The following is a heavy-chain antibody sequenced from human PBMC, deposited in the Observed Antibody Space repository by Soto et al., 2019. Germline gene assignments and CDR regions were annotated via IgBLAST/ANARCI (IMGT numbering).Heavy chain of an antibody. V-gene: IGHV4-34*01. J-gene: IGHJ1*01. Sequence: SDTLSLTCAVYGGSFSGYYWSWIRQPPGKGLEWIGEINHSGSTNYNPSLKSRVTISVDTSKNQFSLKLSSVTAADTAVYYCARGRSAEAVAFQHWGQGTLVTVSS. D-gene: IGHD6-13*01. CDR3: ARGRSAEAVAFQH. CDR1: GGSFSGYY. CDR2: INHSGST.